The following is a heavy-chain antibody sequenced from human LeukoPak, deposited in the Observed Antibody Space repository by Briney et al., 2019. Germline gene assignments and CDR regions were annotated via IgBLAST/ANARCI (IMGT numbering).Heavy chain of an antibody. D-gene: IGHD5-12*01. CDR1: GFDFSSYT. V-gene: IGHV3-21*01. CDR3: ARESATSSFSFES. CDR2: ISASSAFI. Sequence: GGSLRLSCAASGFDFSSYTMNWVRQAPGKGLEWVSSISASSAFIHYAVSVKGRFTVSRDNAKSSLFLQMDRLSVEDTAIYYCARESATSSFSFESWGQGVLVPVSS. J-gene: IGHJ4*02.